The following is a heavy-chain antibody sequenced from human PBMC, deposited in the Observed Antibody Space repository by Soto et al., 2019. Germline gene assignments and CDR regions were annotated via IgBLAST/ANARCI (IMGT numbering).Heavy chain of an antibody. CDR1: GGSFTNYY. V-gene: IGHV4-34*01. D-gene: IGHD3-22*01. J-gene: IGHJ4*02. Sequence: TSETLSLTCAVSGGSFTNYYWSWIRQSPAKGLEWIGEIKHSGETRYNPSLSDRVTMSVDASRTQFSLKLRSVTAADTAVYYCTRQWSSGYYSDFWGQGTVVTVSS. CDR3: TRQWSSGYYSDF. CDR2: IKHSGET.